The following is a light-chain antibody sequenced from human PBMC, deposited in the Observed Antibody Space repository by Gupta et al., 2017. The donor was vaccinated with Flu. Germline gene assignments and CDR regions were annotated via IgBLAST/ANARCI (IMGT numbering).Light chain of an antibody. CDR1: QDISNH. Sequence: DIQMTQSPSSLSASVGDRVTITCQASQDISNHLNWYQQKPGKAPKLLIYDASTLKTGVPSRFSGSGSGTDFAFTINSLQPEDIATYYGQQFEKDLLTFGGGTRVEIK. V-gene: IGKV1-33*01. CDR2: DAS. CDR3: QQFEKDLLT. J-gene: IGKJ4*01.